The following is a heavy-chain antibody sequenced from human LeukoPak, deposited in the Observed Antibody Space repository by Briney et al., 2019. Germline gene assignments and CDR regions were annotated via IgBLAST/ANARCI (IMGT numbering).Heavy chain of an antibody. D-gene: IGHD1-26*01. CDR2: IYHTGST. Sequence: SETLSLTCTVSGGSISSYYWSWIRQPPGRGLEWIGYIYHTGSTYYNPSLKSRVSISVDRSTNQFSLRLTSVTAADTAVYYCARGGVGPTTNWFDPWGRGTLVAVSS. J-gene: IGHJ5*02. CDR3: ARGGVGPTTNWFDP. V-gene: IGHV4-59*04. CDR1: GGSISSYY.